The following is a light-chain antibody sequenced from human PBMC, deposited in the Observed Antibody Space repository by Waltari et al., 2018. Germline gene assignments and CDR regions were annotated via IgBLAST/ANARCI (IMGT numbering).Light chain of an antibody. Sequence: DIQMTQSPSSLSAAVGDRVTSTCRASQSISTNLNLYQQKAGKAPQLLIYAASKLQSGVPSRFSGSGSETDFTLTISSLHPEDFATYYCQQSYSTPQTFGQGTKVEIK. V-gene: IGKV1-39*01. J-gene: IGKJ1*01. CDR1: QSISTN. CDR3: QQSYSTPQT. CDR2: AAS.